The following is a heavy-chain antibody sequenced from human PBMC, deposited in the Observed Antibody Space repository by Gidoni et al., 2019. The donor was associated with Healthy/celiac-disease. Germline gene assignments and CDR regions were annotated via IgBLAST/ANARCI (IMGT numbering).Heavy chain of an antibody. CDR1: GGSISSYY. J-gene: IGHJ6*02. V-gene: IGHV4-59*01. D-gene: IGHD3-10*01. CDR2: IYYSGST. CDR3: ARMGYYYGSGSYYRTTKDYYYGMDV. Sequence: QVQLQESGPGLVKPSETLSLTCTVSGGSISSYYWTWIRQPPGKGLEWIGYIYYSGSTNYNPSLKSRVTISVDTSKNQFSLKLSSVTAADTAVYYCARMGYYYGSGSYYRTTKDYYYGMDVWGQGTTVTVSS.